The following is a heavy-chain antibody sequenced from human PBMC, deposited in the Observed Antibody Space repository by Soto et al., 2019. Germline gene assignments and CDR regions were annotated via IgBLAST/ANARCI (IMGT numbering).Heavy chain of an antibody. D-gene: IGHD2-2*01. CDR3: STLVGLGVPLSY. J-gene: IGHJ4*02. CDR2: SKTDGSST. V-gene: IGHV3-74*01. CDR1: GFAFSSYW. Sequence: EVQLVESGGGLVQPGGSLRLSCAASGFAFSSYWMHWVRQAPGKGLVWVSRSKTDGSSTSYADSVKGRFTISRDNAKNTLYLQMNSLRVEATAVYYCSTLVGLGVPLSYLGQGTLVTVSS.